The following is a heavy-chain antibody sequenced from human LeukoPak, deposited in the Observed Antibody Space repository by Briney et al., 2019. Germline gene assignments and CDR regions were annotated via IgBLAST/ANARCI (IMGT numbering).Heavy chain of an antibody. CDR3: ARGLGYCSGGSCLNWFDP. D-gene: IGHD2-15*01. J-gene: IGHJ5*02. Sequence: SETLSLTCAVSGGSISSSNWWSWVRQPPGKGLEWIGEIYHSGSTNYNPSLKSRVTISVDKSKNQFSLKLSSATAADTAVYYCARGLGYCSGGSCLNWFDPWGQGTLVTVSS. CDR1: GGSISSSNW. V-gene: IGHV4-4*02. CDR2: IYHSGST.